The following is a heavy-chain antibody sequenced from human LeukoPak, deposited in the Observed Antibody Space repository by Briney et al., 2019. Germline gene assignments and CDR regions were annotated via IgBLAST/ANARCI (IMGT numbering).Heavy chain of an antibody. Sequence: PSETLSLTCTVSGGSISSSSYYWGWIRQPPGKGLEWIGSIYYSGSTYYNPSLKSRVTISVDTSKNQFSLKLSSVTAADTAVYYCARRYIFWSGYYRNWFDPWGQGTLVTVSS. V-gene: IGHV4-39*01. CDR2: IYYSGST. CDR1: GGSISSSSYY. CDR3: ARRYIFWSGYYRNWFDP. D-gene: IGHD3-3*01. J-gene: IGHJ5*02.